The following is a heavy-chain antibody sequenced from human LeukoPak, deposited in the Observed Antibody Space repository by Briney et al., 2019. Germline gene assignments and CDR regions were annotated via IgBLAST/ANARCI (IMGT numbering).Heavy chain of an antibody. Sequence: GRSLRLSCAASGFSFSSYAVYWVRQAPGKGLEWVALISYDATNKYYADSVKGRFTISRDNSKNMLYLQMNSLRAEDTAVYYCAREGREWLSVGIDYWGQGTLVTVSS. D-gene: IGHD6-19*01. V-gene: IGHV3-30-3*01. CDR3: AREGREWLSVGIDY. J-gene: IGHJ4*02. CDR2: ISYDATNK. CDR1: GFSFSSYA.